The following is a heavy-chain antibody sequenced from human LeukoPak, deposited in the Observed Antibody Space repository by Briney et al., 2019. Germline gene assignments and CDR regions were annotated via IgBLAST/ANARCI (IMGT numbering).Heavy chain of an antibody. CDR3: ARGYSSSSHWFDP. J-gene: IGHJ5*02. D-gene: IGHD6-6*01. V-gene: IGHV1-18*01. CDR1: GYIFTSYG. CDR2: ISVHNGYT. Sequence: ASVKVSCKTSGYIFTSYGISWVRQAPGQGLEWMGWISVHNGYTRYAQKFQGRVTMTTETSTSTAYMELSSLRSEDTAVYYCARGYSSSSHWFDPWGQGTLVTVSS.